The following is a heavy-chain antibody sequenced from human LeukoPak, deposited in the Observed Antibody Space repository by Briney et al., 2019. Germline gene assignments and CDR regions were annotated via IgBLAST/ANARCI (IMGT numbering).Heavy chain of an antibody. J-gene: IGHJ6*03. Sequence: PSETLSLTCTVSGGSISSYYWSWIRQPPGKGLEWIGYIYYSGSTNYNPSLKSRVTISVDTSKNQFSLKLSSVTAADTAVYYCARSPYQGYYYYMDVWGKGTRSPSP. CDR3: ARSPYQGYYYYMDV. V-gene: IGHV4-59*01. CDR2: IYYSGST. CDR1: GGSISSYY.